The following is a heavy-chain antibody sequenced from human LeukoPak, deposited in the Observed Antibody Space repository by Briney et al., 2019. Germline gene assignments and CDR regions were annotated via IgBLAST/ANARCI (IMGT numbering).Heavy chain of an antibody. V-gene: IGHV1-69*04. D-gene: IGHD3-16*01. CDR3: ATYDYVWGSNNRYSDY. J-gene: IGHJ4*02. CDR2: IIPIFGIA. Sequence: ASVKVSCKASGGTFSSYAISWVRQAPGQGLEWMGRIIPIFGIANYAQKFQGRVTITADKSTSTAYMELSSLRSEDTAVYYCATYDYVWGSNNRYSDYWGQGTLVTVSS. CDR1: GGTFSSYA.